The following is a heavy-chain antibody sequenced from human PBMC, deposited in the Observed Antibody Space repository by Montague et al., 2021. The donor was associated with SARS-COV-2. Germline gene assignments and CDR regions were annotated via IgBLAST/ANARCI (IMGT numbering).Heavy chain of an antibody. J-gene: IGHJ6*02. Sequence: SETLSLTCIVSGGSTNYYYWSWIRQSPGKGLEWIGYMYYSGSTNYNPSLKSRVTMSIDRSKNQFSLKLRSVTAADTAVYYCARVACYCTNGVCQTYYYYGLDVWGQGTTVTVSS. CDR3: ARVACYCTNGVCQTYYYYGLDV. V-gene: IGHV4-59*01. CDR2: MYYSGST. CDR1: GGSTNYYY. D-gene: IGHD2-8*01.